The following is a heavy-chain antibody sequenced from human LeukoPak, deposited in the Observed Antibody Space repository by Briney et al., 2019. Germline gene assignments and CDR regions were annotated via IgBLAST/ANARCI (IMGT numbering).Heavy chain of an antibody. CDR2: INPNSGGT. CDR1: GCTFTCYY. J-gene: IGHJ4*02. D-gene: IGHD4-17*01. V-gene: IGHV1-2*02. CDR3: AREPDYGDYRFDY. Sequence: ASVKVSCKASGCTFTCYYMHWVRQAPGQGLEWMGWINPNSGGTNYAQKFQGRVTMTRDTSISTAYMELRSLRSDDTAVYYCAREPDYGDYRFDYWGQGTLVTVSS.